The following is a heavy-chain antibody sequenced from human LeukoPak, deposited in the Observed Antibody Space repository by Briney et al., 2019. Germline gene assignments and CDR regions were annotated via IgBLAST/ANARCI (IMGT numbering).Heavy chain of an antibody. V-gene: IGHV3-23*01. CDR3: ARPLTGKEDY. CDR1: GFTFSSYA. Sequence: GGSLRLSCAASGFTFSSYAMSWVRQAPGKGLEWVSAISGSGGSTYYADSVKGRFTISRDNAKNSLYLQMNSLRAEDTAVYYCARPLTGKEDYWGQGTLVTVSS. CDR2: ISGSGGST. D-gene: IGHD1-20*01. J-gene: IGHJ4*02.